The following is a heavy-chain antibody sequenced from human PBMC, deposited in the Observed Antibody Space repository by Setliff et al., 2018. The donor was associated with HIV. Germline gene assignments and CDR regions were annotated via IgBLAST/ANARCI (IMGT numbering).Heavy chain of an antibody. CDR2: IIPIFGTA. V-gene: IGHV1-69*05. CDR3: AISIPPDAFDI. Sequence: SVKVSCKASGYTFNSHTINWVRQAPGQGLEWMGGIIPIFGTANYAQKFQGRVTITTDESTSTAYMELSSLRSEDTAVYYCAISIPPDAFDIWGQGTMVTVSS. J-gene: IGHJ3*02. CDR1: GYTFNSHT.